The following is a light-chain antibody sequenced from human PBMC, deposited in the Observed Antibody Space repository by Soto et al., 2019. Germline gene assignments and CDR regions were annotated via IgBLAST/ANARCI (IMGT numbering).Light chain of an antibody. CDR3: YQYGLLTRHP. J-gene: IGKJ2*01. V-gene: IGKV3-20*01. Sequence: EIVLTQSPGTLSLSPGESATLSCRASESVSRNYLAWYQQKPGQAPRLLIYGASSKATGIPNRFSGSGSGTDFTLTISGLEPEDFAVYYCYQYGLLTRHPFGQGTKLEIK. CDR1: ESVSRNY. CDR2: GAS.